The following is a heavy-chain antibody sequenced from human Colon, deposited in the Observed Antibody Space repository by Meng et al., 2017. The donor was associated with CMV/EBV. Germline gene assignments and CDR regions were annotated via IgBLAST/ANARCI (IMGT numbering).Heavy chain of an antibody. CDR2: IIPILGIA. D-gene: IGHD6-13*01. V-gene: IGHV1-69*10. Sequence: KASGGTFSSYAISWVRQAPGQGLEWMGGIIPILGIANYAQKFQGRVTITADKSTSTAYMELSSLRSEDTAVYYCASGVAAAGGLDYWGQGTLVTVSS. CDR3: ASGVAAAGGLDY. J-gene: IGHJ4*02. CDR1: GGTFSSYA.